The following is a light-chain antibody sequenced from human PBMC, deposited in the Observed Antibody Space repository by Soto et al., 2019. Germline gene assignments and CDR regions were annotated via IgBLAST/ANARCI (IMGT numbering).Light chain of an antibody. CDR2: GAS. CDR1: QSVSSNY. Sequence: ESVLTQSPGTLSLSPGERATLSCRASQSVSSNYLAWYQQKPGQAPRLLIYGASNRATGIPDRFSGSGSGTDFTLTISSLEPEDSAVYYCQQYGSSPTWTFGQGTKVDI. J-gene: IGKJ1*01. V-gene: IGKV3-20*01. CDR3: QQYGSSPTWT.